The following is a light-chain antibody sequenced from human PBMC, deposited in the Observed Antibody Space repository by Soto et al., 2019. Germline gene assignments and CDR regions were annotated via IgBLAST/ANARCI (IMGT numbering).Light chain of an antibody. CDR1: QSVLYSSNNKNY. J-gene: IGKJ4*01. CDR3: QQYYSTPLLT. Sequence: DIVMTQSPDSLAVSLGERATINCKSSQSVLYSSNNKNYLAWYQQKPGQPPKLLIYWASTRESGVPDRFSGSGSGTDFTLTISSLQAGDVAVYYCQQYYSTPLLTFGGGTKVEIK. CDR2: WAS. V-gene: IGKV4-1*01.